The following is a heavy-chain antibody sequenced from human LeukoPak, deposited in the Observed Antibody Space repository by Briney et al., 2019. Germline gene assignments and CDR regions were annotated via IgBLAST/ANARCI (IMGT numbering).Heavy chain of an antibody. D-gene: IGHD2-2*01. V-gene: IGHV1-69*13. Sequence: SVKVSCKASGYTFTSYDINWVRQAPGQGLEWMGGIIPIFGTANYAQKFQGRVTITADESTSTAYMELSSLRSEDTAVYYCARDIVVVPAAMPDYYYYYYGMDVWGKGTTVTVSS. CDR3: ARDIVVVPAAMPDYYYYYYGMDV. J-gene: IGHJ6*04. CDR2: IIPIFGTA. CDR1: GYTFTSYD.